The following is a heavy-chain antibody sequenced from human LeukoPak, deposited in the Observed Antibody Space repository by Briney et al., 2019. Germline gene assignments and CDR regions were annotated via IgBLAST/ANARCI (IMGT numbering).Heavy chain of an antibody. D-gene: IGHD3-22*01. Sequence: GGSLRLSCAASGFTFSSYGMHWVRQAPGKGLEWVAVISYDGGNKYYADSVKGRFTISRDNSKNTLYLQMNSLRAEDTAVYYCAKGRDSSGYYSLFDYWGQGTLVTVSS. CDR2: ISYDGGNK. CDR3: AKGRDSSGYYSLFDY. V-gene: IGHV3-30*18. J-gene: IGHJ4*02. CDR1: GFTFSSYG.